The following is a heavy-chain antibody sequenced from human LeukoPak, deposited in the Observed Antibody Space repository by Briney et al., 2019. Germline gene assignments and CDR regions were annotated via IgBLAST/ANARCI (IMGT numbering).Heavy chain of an antibody. J-gene: IGHJ4*02. D-gene: IGHD3-3*02. CDR1: GFTFSSHE. V-gene: IGHV3-48*03. Sequence: PGGSLRLSCAASGFTFSSHEFNWVRQAPGKGLEWVSHISGSGGAIYYADSVKGRFTISRDNSKNTLYLQMNSLRAEDTAVYYCAKGNSIFDYWGQGTLVTVSS. CDR2: ISGSGGAI. CDR3: AKGNSIFDY.